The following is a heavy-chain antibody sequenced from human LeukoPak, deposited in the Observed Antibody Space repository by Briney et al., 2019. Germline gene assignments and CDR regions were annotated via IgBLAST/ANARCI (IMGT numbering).Heavy chain of an antibody. CDR1: GGSINTYY. CDR2: IYTSGST. V-gene: IGHV4-4*07. Sequence: SETLSLTCTVSGGSINTYYWSWIRQPAGKGLEYIGRIYTSGSTNYNPSLKSRVTMSVDTSKDQFSLKLSSVTAADTAVYYCARAILRRIVGWAPFELSNWFDPWGQGTLVTVSS. CDR3: ARAILRRIVGWAPFELSNWFDP. J-gene: IGHJ5*02. D-gene: IGHD2-21*01.